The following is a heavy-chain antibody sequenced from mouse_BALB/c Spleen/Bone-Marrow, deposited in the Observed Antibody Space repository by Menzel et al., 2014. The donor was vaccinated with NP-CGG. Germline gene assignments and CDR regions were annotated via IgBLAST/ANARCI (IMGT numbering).Heavy chain of an antibody. CDR1: GFNVKDTY. V-gene: IGHV14-3*02. CDR2: IDPANGNT. D-gene: IGHD4-1*01. J-gene: IGHJ4*01. CDR3: ARWEYYAMDY. Sequence: EVQGVESGVELVKPGASVKLSCTASGFNVKDTYMQWVKQRPEQGLEWIGRIDPANGNTKYDPKFQGKATITADTSSNTAYLQLSSLTSEDTAVYYCARWEYYAMDYWGQGTSVTVSS.